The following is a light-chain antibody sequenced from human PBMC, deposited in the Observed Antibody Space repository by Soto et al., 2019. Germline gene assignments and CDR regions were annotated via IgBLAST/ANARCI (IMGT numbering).Light chain of an antibody. CDR2: AAS. V-gene: IGKV1-6*01. J-gene: IGKJ1*01. CDR1: QAIGND. Sequence: AIQMTQSPSSLSASVGDRVTITCRASQAIGNDLGWYQQKPGKAPNLLIYAASSLQSGVPSRFSGSGSGTEFTLTISSMQPEDSATYYYLQDYNYPRTFGQGTKVEVK. CDR3: LQDYNYPRT.